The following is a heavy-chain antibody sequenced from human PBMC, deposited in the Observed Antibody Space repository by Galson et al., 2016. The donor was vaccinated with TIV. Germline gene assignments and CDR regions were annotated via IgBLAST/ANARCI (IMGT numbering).Heavy chain of an antibody. Sequence: SGYTFTSLTMHWVRQAPGQGLEWMGWINVGNGNTKYVQKFKGRVTITSDTSARIAYMELSTLTSEDTAMYYCARDRLGAKRAFDIWGQGTLVTVSS. J-gene: IGHJ3*02. V-gene: IGHV1-3*01. CDR1: GYTFTSLT. D-gene: IGHD3-16*01. CDR2: INVGNGNT. CDR3: ARDRLGAKRAFDI.